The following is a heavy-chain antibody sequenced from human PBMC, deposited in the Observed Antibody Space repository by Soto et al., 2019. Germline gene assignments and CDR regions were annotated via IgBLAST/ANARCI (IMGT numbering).Heavy chain of an antibody. CDR3: ARRGFDAFDL. CDR2: IHYSGRT. V-gene: IGHV4-39*01. Sequence: HLQVQESGPGLVKPSETLSLTCTVYGGSISSSSYYWAWIRQPPGKGLEWIGSIHYSGRTYYYPSLKSRVTISGDTSKNQFSLKLSSVTAADTAVYYCARRGFDAFDLWGQATIVTVSS. J-gene: IGHJ3*01. CDR1: GGSISSSSYY.